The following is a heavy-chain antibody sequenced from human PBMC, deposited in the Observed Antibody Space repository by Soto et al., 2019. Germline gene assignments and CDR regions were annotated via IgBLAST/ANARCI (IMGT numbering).Heavy chain of an antibody. J-gene: IGHJ4*02. CDR1: GFTFSSYG. CDR2: ISYDGSNK. CDR3: AKESPLYYFDY. Sequence: SLRLSCAASGFTFSSYGMHWVRQAPGKGLEWVAVISYDGSNKYYADSVKGRFTISRDNSKNTLYLQMNSLRAEDTAVYYCAKESPLYYFDYWGRGTLVTVSS. V-gene: IGHV3-30*18.